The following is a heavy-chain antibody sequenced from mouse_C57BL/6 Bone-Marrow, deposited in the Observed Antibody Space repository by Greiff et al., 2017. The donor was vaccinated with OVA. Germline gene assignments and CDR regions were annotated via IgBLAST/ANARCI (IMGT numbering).Heavy chain of an antibody. CDR1: GFNIKDDY. V-gene: IGHV14-4*01. CDR2: IDPENGDT. D-gene: IGHD4-1*01. Sequence: EVQLQQSGAELVRPGASVKLSCTASGFNIKDDYMHWVKQRPEQGLAWIGWIDPENGDTAYASKFQGQATITADTSSNTAYLQRSSLTSEDTAVYYCTRGELGRYFDVWGTGTTVTVSS. J-gene: IGHJ1*03. CDR3: TRGELGRYFDV.